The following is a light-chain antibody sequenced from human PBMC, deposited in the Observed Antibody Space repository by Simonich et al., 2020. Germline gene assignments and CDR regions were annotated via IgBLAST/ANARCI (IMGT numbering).Light chain of an antibody. CDR2: GAS. J-gene: IGKJ4*01. CDR3: QQYGSSLT. Sequence: EIVMTQSPATLSVSPGEWATLSCRASQSVSSNLAWYQQKPGQAPRLLSYGASSRATGLPDRFSGSGAGTDFTLTISRLEPEEFAVYYCQQYGSSLTFGGGTKVEIK. CDR1: QSVSSN. V-gene: IGKV3-20*01.